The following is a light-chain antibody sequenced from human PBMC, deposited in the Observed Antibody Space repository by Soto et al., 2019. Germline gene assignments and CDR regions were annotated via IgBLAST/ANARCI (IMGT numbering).Light chain of an antibody. CDR2: DVN. V-gene: IGLV2-14*03. Sequence: QSVLTQPASVSGYPGQSVTISCTGASSDVGAYEHVSWYQQHPGRAPKLILYDVNNRPSGVSNDFSGSKSGNTASLVISGLQANDEADYYCSSYSTTNILVFRSGTKVTVL. CDR1: SSDVGAYEH. CDR3: SSYSTTNILV. J-gene: IGLJ1*01.